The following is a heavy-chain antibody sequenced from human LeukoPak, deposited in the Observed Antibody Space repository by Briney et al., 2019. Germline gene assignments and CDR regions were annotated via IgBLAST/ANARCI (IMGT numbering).Heavy chain of an antibody. CDR1: GYTFTSYG. V-gene: IGHV1-18*01. Sequence: GASVKVSCNASGYTFTSYGISWVRQAPGQGLEWMGWISAYNGNTNYAQKLQGRVTMTTDTSTSTAYMELRSLRSDDTAVYYCARDRTYCSSTSCSDAFDIWGQGTMVTVSS. D-gene: IGHD2-2*01. CDR2: ISAYNGNT. CDR3: ARDRTYCSSTSCSDAFDI. J-gene: IGHJ3*02.